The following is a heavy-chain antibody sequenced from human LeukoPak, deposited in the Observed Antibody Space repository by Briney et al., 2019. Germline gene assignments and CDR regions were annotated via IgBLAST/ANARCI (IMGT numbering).Heavy chain of an antibody. J-gene: IGHJ6*02. CDR2: INTNTGNP. V-gene: IGHV7-4-1*02. CDR1: GYTFTSYA. CDR3: ARGRWLVGRTYYYYGMDV. Sequence: ASVEVSCKASGYTFTSYAMNWVRQAPGQGLEWMGWINTNTGNPTYAQGFTGRFVFSLDTSVSTAYLQISSLKAEDTAVYYCARGRWLVGRTYYYYGMDVWGQGTTVTVSS. D-gene: IGHD6-19*01.